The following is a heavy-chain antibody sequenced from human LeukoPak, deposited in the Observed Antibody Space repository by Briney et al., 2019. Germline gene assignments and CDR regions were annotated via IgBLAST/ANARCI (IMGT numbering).Heavy chain of an antibody. V-gene: IGHV1-18*04. CDR1: GYTFTSYY. D-gene: IGHD3/OR15-3a*01. J-gene: IGHJ4*02. CDR3: ARDLGVDTSMIFFDY. Sequence: GASVKVSCKASGYTFTSYYMHWVRQAPGQGLEWMGWISAYNGNTNSVQKFQGRVTMTTDTSTSTAYMELRSLRSDDTAVYYCARDLGVDTSMIFFDYWGQGTVVTVSS. CDR2: ISAYNGNT.